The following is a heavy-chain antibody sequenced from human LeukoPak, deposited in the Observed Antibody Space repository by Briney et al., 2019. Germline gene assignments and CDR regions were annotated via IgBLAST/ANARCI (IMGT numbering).Heavy chain of an antibody. Sequence: GGSLRLSCAASGFTFSDYAMNWVRQAPGKGLEWVSGISVSGGSTYYAGSVKGRFTISRDNSKNTLYLQMNSLRAEDTAVYYCARLTGTSYLDYWGQGALVTVSS. CDR3: ARLTGTSYLDY. CDR2: ISVSGGST. CDR1: GFTFSDYA. D-gene: IGHD2-2*01. V-gene: IGHV3-23*01. J-gene: IGHJ4*02.